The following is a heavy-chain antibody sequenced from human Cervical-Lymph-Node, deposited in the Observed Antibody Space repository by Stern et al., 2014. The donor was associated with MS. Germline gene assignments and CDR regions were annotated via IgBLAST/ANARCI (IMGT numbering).Heavy chain of an antibody. CDR1: GYTFTAYF. D-gene: IGHD1-26*01. Sequence: VQLLESGAEVERPGASVKVSCKASGYTFTAYFLHWVRQAPGQGLELMGSISPKTGSATYAQKFQDRVTMTRDTSINTGYMEVSSLRSDDTAVYYCARDRGSYSDYWGQGTLVAVSS. CDR2: ISPKTGSA. V-gene: IGHV1-2*02. CDR3: ARDRGSYSDY. J-gene: IGHJ4*02.